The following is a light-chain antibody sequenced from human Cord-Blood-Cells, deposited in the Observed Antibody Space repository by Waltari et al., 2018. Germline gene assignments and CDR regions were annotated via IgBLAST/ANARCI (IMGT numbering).Light chain of an antibody. J-gene: IGKJ1*01. CDR2: GAS. V-gene: IGKV3-20*01. CDR1: QSVSSSY. CDR3: QQYGSSPPWT. Sequence: EIVLTQSPGTLSLSPGERATLSCRASQSVSSSYLAWYQQKPGQAPRLLIYGASSRATCIPDRFSGSWSGTDFTLTISRLEPEDFAVYYCQQYGSSPPWTFGQGTKVEIK.